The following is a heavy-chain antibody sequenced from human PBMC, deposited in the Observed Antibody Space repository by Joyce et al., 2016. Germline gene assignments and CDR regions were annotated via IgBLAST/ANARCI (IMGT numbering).Heavy chain of an antibody. CDR3: ARVTDYYDSSGYYSLGY. J-gene: IGHJ4*02. CDR2: INPNSGGT. CDR1: GYTFTNYF. Sequence: QVLLVQSGAEVKKPGASVKVSCKASGYTFTNYFIHWVRQGPGQGLDWMGWINPNSGGTMYAQNVQGRVTMTSDTSVSTVYMELSRLRSDDTAVYYCARVTDYYDSSGYYSLGYWGQGTLVTVSS. D-gene: IGHD3-22*01. V-gene: IGHV1-2*02.